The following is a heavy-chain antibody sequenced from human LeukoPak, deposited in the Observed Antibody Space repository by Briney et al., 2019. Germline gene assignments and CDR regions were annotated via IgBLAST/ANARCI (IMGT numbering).Heavy chain of an antibody. Sequence: GGSLRLSCAASGFTFEDYGMSWVRQAPGKGLEWVSGINWNGGSTGYADSVKGRFTISRDNAKNSLYLQMNSLRAEDTALYYCARDGGDCSGDSCYVDYWGQGTLVTVSS. D-gene: IGHD2-15*01. J-gene: IGHJ4*02. CDR2: INWNGGST. CDR1: GFTFEDYG. V-gene: IGHV3-20*04. CDR3: ARDGGDCSGDSCYVDY.